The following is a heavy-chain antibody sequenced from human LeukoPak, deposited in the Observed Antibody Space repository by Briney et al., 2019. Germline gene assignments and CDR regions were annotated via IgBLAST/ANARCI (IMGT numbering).Heavy chain of an antibody. CDR1: GDTLSSYG. CDR2: IIPIVGST. Sequence: GASVKVSCKTSGDTLSSYGISWVRQAPGQGLEWMGRIIPIVGSTNYAEKLQGRVTITADKSTSTVYMELSSLRSEDTAVYYCARHYGGLDDYWGQGTLIIVSS. CDR3: ARHYGGLDDY. D-gene: IGHD4-23*01. J-gene: IGHJ4*02. V-gene: IGHV1-69*04.